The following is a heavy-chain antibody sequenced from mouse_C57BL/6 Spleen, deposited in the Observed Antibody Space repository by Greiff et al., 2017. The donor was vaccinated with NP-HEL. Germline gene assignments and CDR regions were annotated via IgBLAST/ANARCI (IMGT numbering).Heavy chain of an antibody. J-gene: IGHJ4*01. CDR2: INPNNGGT. Sequence: EVKLMESGPELVKPGASVKIPCKASGYTFTDYNMDWVKQSHGKSLEWIGDINPNNGGTIYNQKFKGKATLTVDKSSSTAYMELRSLISEDTAVYYCARDYGSSPMDYWGQGTSVTVSS. V-gene: IGHV1-18*01. D-gene: IGHD1-1*01. CDR3: ARDYGSSPMDY. CDR1: GYTFTDYN.